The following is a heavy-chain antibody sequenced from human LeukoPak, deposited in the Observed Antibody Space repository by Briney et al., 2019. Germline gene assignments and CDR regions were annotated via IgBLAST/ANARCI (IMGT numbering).Heavy chain of an antibody. V-gene: IGHV3-23*01. CDR2: ISGSGGST. CDR1: RFTFGGCG. D-gene: IGHD3-10*01. Sequence: GGSLRLSCAASRFTFGGCGMSWLRQAPGKGLEWVSSISGSGGSTHYADSVKGRFTISRDNSKNALFLQMNSLRAEDTAVYYCAKDRDEGFGELLPVVFDYWGQGTRVTVSS. CDR3: AKDRDEGFGELLPVVFDY. J-gene: IGHJ4*02.